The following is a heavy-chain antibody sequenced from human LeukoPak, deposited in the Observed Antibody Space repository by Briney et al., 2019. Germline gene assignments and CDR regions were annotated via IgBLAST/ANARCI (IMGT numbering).Heavy chain of an antibody. D-gene: IGHD3-3*01. CDR1: GGSISSYY. CDR2: IYTSGST. CDR3: ARLREYYDFWSGYYTPSYFDY. V-gene: IGHV4-4*09. Sequence: SETLSLTCTVSGGSISSYYWSWIRQPPGKGLEWIGYIYTSGSTNYNPSLKSRVTISVDTSKNQFSLKLSSVTAADTAVYYCARLREYYDFWSGYYTPSYFDYWGQGTLVTVSS. J-gene: IGHJ4*02.